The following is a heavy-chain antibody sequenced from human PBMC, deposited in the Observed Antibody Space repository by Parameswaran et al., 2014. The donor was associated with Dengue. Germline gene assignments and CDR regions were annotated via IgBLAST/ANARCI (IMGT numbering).Heavy chain of an antibody. Sequence: VRQMPGKGLEWMGWINTNTGNPTYAQGFTGRFVFSLDTSVSTAYLQISSLKAEDTAVYYCARRSYYDFWSGLDSSYYYYYMDVWGKGTTVRLL. J-gene: IGHJ6*03. D-gene: IGHD3-3*01. CDR3: ARRSYYDFWSGLDSSYYYYYMDV. V-gene: IGHV7-4-1*02. CDR2: INTNTGNP.